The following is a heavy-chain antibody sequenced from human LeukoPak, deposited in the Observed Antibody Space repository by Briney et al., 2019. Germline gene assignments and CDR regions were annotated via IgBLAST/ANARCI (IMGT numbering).Heavy chain of an antibody. CDR3: ARGQERITIFGVVTTNYYYYMDV. Sequence: SETLSLTCAVSGYSISSGYYWGWIRQPPGKGLEWIGSIYHSGSTYYNPSLKSRVTISVDTSKNQFSLKLSSVTAADAAVYYCARGQERITIFGVVTTNYYYYMDVWGKGTTVTVSS. CDR2: IYHSGST. D-gene: IGHD3-3*01. CDR1: GYSISSGYY. J-gene: IGHJ6*03. V-gene: IGHV4-38-2*01.